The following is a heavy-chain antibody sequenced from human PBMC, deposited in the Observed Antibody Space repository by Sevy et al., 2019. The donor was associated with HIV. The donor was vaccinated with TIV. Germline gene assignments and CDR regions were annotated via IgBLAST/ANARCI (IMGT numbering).Heavy chain of an antibody. CDR1: GFTFNNAW. V-gene: IGHV3-15*01. J-gene: IGHJ4*02. CDR2: IKSKIDGETT. D-gene: IGHD3-22*01. Sequence: GEALKISCVVSGFTFNNAWMNWVRQAPGTGLQWIGLIKSKIDGETTDYAAPLKGRFTISRDDSKNTVYLQMNSLKIEDTAVYHCATAPGYYDSAPFDYWGPGTLVTVSS. CDR3: ATAPGYYDSAPFDY.